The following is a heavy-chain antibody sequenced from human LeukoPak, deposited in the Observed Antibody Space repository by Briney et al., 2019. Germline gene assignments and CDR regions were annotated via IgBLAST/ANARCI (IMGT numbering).Heavy chain of an antibody. Sequence: GESLKISCKGSGYSFTSYWIGWVRQMPGKGLEWMGIIYPGDSDTRYSPSFQGQVTISADKSISTAYLQWSSLKASDTAMYYCARDCGSYWEDYYYGMDAWGQGTTVTVSS. J-gene: IGHJ6*02. CDR1: GYSFTSYW. CDR3: ARDCGSYWEDYYYGMDA. V-gene: IGHV5-51*01. D-gene: IGHD1-26*01. CDR2: IYPGDSDT.